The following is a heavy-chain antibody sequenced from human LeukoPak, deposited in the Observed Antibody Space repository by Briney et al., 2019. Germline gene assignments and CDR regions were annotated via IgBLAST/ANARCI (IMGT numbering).Heavy chain of an antibody. V-gene: IGHV1-69*05. Sequence: GAPVKVSCKASGGTFSSYAISWVRQAPGQGLEWMGGIIPIFGTANYAQKFQGRVTITTDESTSTAYMELSSLRSEDTAVYYCARRRDERSGSYFRHPFDYWGQGTLVTVSS. CDR2: IIPIFGTA. D-gene: IGHD1-26*01. CDR3: ARRRDERSGSYFRHPFDY. J-gene: IGHJ4*02. CDR1: GGTFSSYA.